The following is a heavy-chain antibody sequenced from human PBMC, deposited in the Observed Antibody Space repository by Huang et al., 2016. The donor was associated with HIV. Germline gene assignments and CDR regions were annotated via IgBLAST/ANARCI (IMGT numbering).Heavy chain of an antibody. J-gene: IGHJ4*02. V-gene: IGHV4-59*11. CDR2: MYYNGSA. CDR3: AREQQLGLALYSSNSIFDY. Sequence: QVQLQESGPGLVKPSETLSVTCTVSGGSISSHYWSWIRQPPGKGLEWRGSMYYNGSATYNPPLKSRVTSSVETYKSQFSLKVNSVTTGDTAVYYCAREQQLGLALYSSNSIFDYWGQGALVTVSS. CDR1: GGSISSHY. D-gene: IGHD2-2*01.